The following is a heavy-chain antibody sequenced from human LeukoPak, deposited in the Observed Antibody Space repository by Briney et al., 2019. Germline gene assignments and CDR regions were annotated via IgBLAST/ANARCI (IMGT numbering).Heavy chain of an antibody. Sequence: SETLSLTCTVSGGSISSYYWSWIRQPPGKGLEWIGYIYYSGSTNYNPSLKSRVTISLDTSKNQFSLKLNSVTAADTAVYYCARGEIHKYYDILTGYYKSPKYNWFDPWGQGTLVTVSS. CDR3: ARGEIHKYYDILTGYYKSPKYNWFDP. V-gene: IGHV4-59*01. D-gene: IGHD3-9*01. J-gene: IGHJ5*02. CDR1: GGSISSYY. CDR2: IYYSGST.